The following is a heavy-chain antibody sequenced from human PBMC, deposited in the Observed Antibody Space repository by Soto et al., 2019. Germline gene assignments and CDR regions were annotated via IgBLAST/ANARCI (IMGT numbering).Heavy chain of an antibody. V-gene: IGHV4-39*07. CDR2: IYYSGST. CDR1: GDSISSSTYF. CDR3: ARSVFP. Sequence: PSETLSLTCTVSGDSISSSTYFWGWVRQPPGKGLEWIGSIYYSGSTYYNPSLKSRVTISVDTSKNQFSLKLSSVTAADTAVYYCARSVFPWGQGTLVTVSS. J-gene: IGHJ5*02.